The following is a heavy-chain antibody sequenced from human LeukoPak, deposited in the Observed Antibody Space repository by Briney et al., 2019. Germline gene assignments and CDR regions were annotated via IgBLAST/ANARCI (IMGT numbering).Heavy chain of an antibody. CDR3: TRDWLDASLDY. Sequence: PGGSLRLSCAASGFSFSDFCMSWVRQAPGKGLEWVAFINHPGTEKYYVDSVEGRFTVSRDNAKNSLYLQMNSLRAEDTAIYYCTRDWLDASLDYWGQGVLVTVSS. D-gene: IGHD6-19*01. J-gene: IGHJ4*02. V-gene: IGHV3-7*01. CDR1: GFSFSDFC. CDR2: INHPGTEK.